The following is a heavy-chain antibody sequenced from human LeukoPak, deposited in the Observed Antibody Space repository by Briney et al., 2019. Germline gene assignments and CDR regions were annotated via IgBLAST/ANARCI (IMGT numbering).Heavy chain of an antibody. CDR3: ARSTGGRTYYYDSSGLSHYYYYYYMDV. J-gene: IGHJ6*03. CDR2: ISSSSSYI. D-gene: IGHD3-22*01. V-gene: IGHV3-21*01. CDR1: GFTFSSYS. Sequence: GGSLRLSCAASGFTFSSYSMNWVRQAPGKGLVWVSSISSSSSYIYYADSVKGRFTISRDNAKNTLYLQMNSLRAEDTAVYYCARSTGGRTYYYDSSGLSHYYYYYYMDVWGKGTTVTISS.